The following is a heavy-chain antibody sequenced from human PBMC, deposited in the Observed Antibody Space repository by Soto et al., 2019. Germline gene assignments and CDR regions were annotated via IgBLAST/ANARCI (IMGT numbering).Heavy chain of an antibody. Sequence: LGGSLRLSCAASGFIFENFGMSWGRQAPGKGLEWISSISGSGFKKYYADSVKGRFTISRDNSKSTVYLELNNLSAEDTAVYHCAKNQGVELVPLATVDWFDPWGQGSVVTVSS. CDR1: GFIFENFG. CDR2: ISGSGFKK. D-gene: IGHD1-26*01. V-gene: IGHV3-23*01. J-gene: IGHJ5*02. CDR3: AKNQGVELVPLATVDWFDP.